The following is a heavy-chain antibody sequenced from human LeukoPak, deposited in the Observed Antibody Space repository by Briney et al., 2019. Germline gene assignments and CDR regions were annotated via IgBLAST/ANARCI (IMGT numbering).Heavy chain of an antibody. D-gene: IGHD5-12*01. CDR1: GGTFSSYA. Sequence: ASVKVSCKASGGTFSSYAISWVRQAPGQGLEWMGGIIPIFGTANYAQKFQGRVTITADESTTTAYMELISLTSEDTAMYYCARDLLSVDNYDALDIWGQGTMVTVSS. J-gene: IGHJ3*02. V-gene: IGHV1-69*13. CDR2: IIPIFGTA. CDR3: ARDLLSVDNYDALDI.